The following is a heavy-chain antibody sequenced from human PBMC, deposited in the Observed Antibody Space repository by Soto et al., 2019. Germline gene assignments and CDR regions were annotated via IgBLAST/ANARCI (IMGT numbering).Heavy chain of an antibody. CDR1: GGSISCGVYC. D-gene: IGHD2-15*01. V-gene: IGHV4-30-4*02. Sequence: SDTLSLTCTVSGGSISCGVYCWCWMFLLQCRGLGWIGYIYYSGSTYYNPSLKSRVTISVDTSKNQFSLKLSSVTAADTAVYYFARDSGGYCSGGSCPYNWFDPWGQGTLVTVSS. CDR3: ARDSGGYCSGGSCPYNWFDP. J-gene: IGHJ5*02. CDR2: IYYSGST.